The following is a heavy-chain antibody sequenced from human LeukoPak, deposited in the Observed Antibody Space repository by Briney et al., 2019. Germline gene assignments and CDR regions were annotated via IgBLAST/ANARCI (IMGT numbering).Heavy chain of an antibody. V-gene: IGHV3-30*02. D-gene: IGHD6-13*01. CDR1: GFTFSSYG. J-gene: IGHJ4*02. Sequence: GGFLRLSCAASGFTFSSYGMHWVRQAPGKGLEWVAFIRYDGSNKYYADSVKGRFTISRDNSKNTLYLQMNSLRAEDTAVYYCAKELAAAPRNYWGQGTLVTVSS. CDR2: IRYDGSNK. CDR3: AKELAAAPRNY.